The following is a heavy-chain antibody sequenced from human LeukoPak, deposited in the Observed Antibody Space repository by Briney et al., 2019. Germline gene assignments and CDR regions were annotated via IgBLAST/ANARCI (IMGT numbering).Heavy chain of an antibody. V-gene: IGHV3-21*01. Sequence: GGSLRLSCAASGLTFSSYTMNWVRQAPGKGLEWVSSISSSSSYIYYADSLKGRFTISRDNAKNSLYLQMNSLRAEDTAVYYCAKVDGPYHYYGMDVWGQGTTVTVSS. D-gene: IGHD5-24*01. CDR3: AKVDGPYHYYGMDV. CDR2: ISSSSSYI. CDR1: GLTFSSYT. J-gene: IGHJ6*02.